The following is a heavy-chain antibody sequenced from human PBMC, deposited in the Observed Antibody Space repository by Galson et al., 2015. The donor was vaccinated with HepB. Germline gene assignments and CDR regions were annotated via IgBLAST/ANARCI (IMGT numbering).Heavy chain of an antibody. CDR2: ISPGDSHT. J-gene: IGHJ3*01. CDR3: ANHGATSSWYGNAFDV. V-gene: IGHV5-51*03. CDR1: GYSFASYW. D-gene: IGHD6-13*01. Sequence: QSGAEVTKPGESLKISCKASGYSFASYWTDWVRQMPGKGLEWMGMISPGDSHTRYSPSFQGQVPISVDKSISTAYLQWSSLKASHTAMYYCANHGATSSWYGNAFDVWGQGTMVTVSS.